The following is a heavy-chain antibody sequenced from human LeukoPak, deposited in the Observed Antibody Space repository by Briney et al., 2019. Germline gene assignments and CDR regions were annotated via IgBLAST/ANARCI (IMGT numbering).Heavy chain of an antibody. CDR2: INHSGST. D-gene: IGHD4-17*01. CDR1: GGSFSGYY. J-gene: IGHJ6*03. CDR3: ARYWYGDYDSLYYYMDV. V-gene: IGHV4-34*01. Sequence: PSETLPLTCAVYGGSFSGYYWSWIRQPPGKGLEWIGEINHSGSTNYNPSLKSRVTISVDTSKNQFSLKLSSVTAADTAVYYCARYWYGDYDSLYYYMDVWGKGTTVTVSS.